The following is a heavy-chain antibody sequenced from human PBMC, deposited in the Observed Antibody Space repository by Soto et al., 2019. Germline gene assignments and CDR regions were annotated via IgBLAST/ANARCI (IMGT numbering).Heavy chain of an antibody. J-gene: IGHJ4*02. Sequence: QVQLVQSGAEVKKPGSSVKVSCKASGGTFSSYAISWVRQAPGQGLEWMGGIIPIFGTANYAQKFQGRVTITADESTSTAYMELSSLRSEDTAVYYCARDRQMATINFYYFDYWGQGNLVTVSS. CDR1: GGTFSSYA. CDR2: IIPIFGTA. D-gene: IGHD5-12*01. CDR3: ARDRQMATINFYYFDY. V-gene: IGHV1-69*01.